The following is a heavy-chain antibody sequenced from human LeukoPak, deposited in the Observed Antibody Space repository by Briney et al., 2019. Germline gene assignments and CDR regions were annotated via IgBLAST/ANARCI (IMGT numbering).Heavy chain of an antibody. CDR3: ARNHSYYFGSQTSTLDV. J-gene: IGHJ6*02. CDR2: IYYTGSV. CDR1: GASISTGGFY. Sequence: SQTLSLTCTISGASISTGGFYWTWIRQPPGEGLEWIGYIYYTGSVDYNASLKSRLTISLDTSKNRFSLKLNSVTAADTAVYYCARNHSYYFGSQTSTLDVWGQGTAVTVSS. D-gene: IGHD3-10*01. V-gene: IGHV4-31*03.